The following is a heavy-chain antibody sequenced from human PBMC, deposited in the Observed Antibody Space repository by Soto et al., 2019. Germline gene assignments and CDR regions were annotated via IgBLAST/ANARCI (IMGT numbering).Heavy chain of an antibody. D-gene: IGHD5-12*01. Sequence: ASVKVSCKASGYTFTSYDINWVRQATGQGLEWMGWMNPNSGNTGYAQKFQGRVTMTRNTSISTAYMELSSLRSEDTAVYYCARGRGYSGYEDYYMDVWGKGTTVTVSS. CDR3: ARGRGYSGYEDYYMDV. J-gene: IGHJ6*03. CDR1: GYTFTSYD. V-gene: IGHV1-8*01. CDR2: MNPNSGNT.